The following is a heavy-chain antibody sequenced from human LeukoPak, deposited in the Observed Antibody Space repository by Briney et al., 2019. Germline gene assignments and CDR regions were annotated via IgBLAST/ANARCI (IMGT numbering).Heavy chain of an antibody. Sequence: SVKVSCKASGGTFSSYAISWVRQAPGQGLEWMGGIIPIFGTANYAQKFQGRVTITADKSTSTAYMELSSLRSEDTAVYYCARVRATMVRGVKIYYYYMDVWGKGTTVTISS. CDR1: GGTFSSYA. V-gene: IGHV1-69*06. D-gene: IGHD3-10*01. CDR3: ARVRATMVRGVKIYYYYMDV. J-gene: IGHJ6*03. CDR2: IIPIFGTA.